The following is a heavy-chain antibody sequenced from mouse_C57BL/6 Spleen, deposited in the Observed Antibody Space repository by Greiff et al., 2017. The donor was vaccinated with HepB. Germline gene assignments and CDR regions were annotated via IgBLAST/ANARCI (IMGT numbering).Heavy chain of an antibody. D-gene: IGHD2-5*01. CDR2: IYPGSGST. V-gene: IGHV1-55*01. Sequence: QVQLQQPGAELVKPGASVKMSCKASGYTFTSYWITWVKQRPGQGLEWIGDIYPGSGSTNYNEKFKSKTTLTVDTSSSTAYMQLSSLTSEDSAVYYCAVYSKGYWYFDVWGTGTTVTVSS. CDR1: GYTFTSYW. J-gene: IGHJ1*03. CDR3: AVYSKGYWYFDV.